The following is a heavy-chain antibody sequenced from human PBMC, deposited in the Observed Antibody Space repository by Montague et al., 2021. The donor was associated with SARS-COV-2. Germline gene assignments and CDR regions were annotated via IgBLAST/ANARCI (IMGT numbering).Heavy chain of an antibody. CDR1: GYSIVTGYY. J-gene: IGHJ4*03. CDR2: IYHSGST. D-gene: IGHD3-22*01. CDR3: ARLALWSYDSGADIDI. V-gene: IGHV4-38-2*01. Sequence: SETLSLTCSVSGYSIVTGYYWAWVRQPPGKALEWIGNIYHSGSTHYNASLKRRVTISVDTSKNQFSLKLDSLTAADTAVYFCARLALWSYDSGADIDIWGQGGVVTVAS.